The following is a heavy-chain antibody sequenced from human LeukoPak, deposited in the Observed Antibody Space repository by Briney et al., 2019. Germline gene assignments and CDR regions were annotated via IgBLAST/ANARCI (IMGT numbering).Heavy chain of an antibody. CDR3: ARGGIVVVPAAIAPFDP. CDR1: GYTFTGYY. CDR2: INPNSGGT. V-gene: IGHV1-2*02. J-gene: IGHJ5*02. Sequence: ASVKVSCKASGYTFTGYYMHWVRQTPGQGLEWMGWINPNSGGTNYAQKFQGRVTMTRDTSISTAYMELSRLRSDDTAVYYCARGGIVVVPAAIAPFDPWGQGTLVTISS. D-gene: IGHD2-2*01.